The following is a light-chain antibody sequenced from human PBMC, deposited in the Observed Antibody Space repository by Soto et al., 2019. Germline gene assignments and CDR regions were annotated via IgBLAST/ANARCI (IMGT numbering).Light chain of an antibody. CDR3: SSYTGSGTLV. V-gene: IGLV2-14*01. Sequence: QSVLTQPASVSGSPGQSITISCTGTRSDIGAYNYVSWYQQVPGKAPKLMIYEVSNRPSGVSDRFSGSKSGNTASLTISGLQAEDEADYHCSSYTGSGTLVFGGGTKLTVL. J-gene: IGLJ2*01. CDR1: RSDIGAYNY. CDR2: EVS.